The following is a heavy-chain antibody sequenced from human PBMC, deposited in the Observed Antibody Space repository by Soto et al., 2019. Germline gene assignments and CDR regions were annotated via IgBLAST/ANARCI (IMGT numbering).Heavy chain of an antibody. V-gene: IGHV3-7*01. D-gene: IGHD6-19*01. CDR3: ARASSGHATYYYYGMDV. J-gene: IGHJ6*04. CDR1: GFTFSSYW. Sequence: LRLSCAASGFTFSSYWMSWVRQAPGKGLEWVANIKQDGSEKYYVDSVKGRFTISRDNAKNSLYLQMNSLRAEDTAVYYCARASSGHATYYYYGMDVWGKGTTVTVAS. CDR2: IKQDGSEK.